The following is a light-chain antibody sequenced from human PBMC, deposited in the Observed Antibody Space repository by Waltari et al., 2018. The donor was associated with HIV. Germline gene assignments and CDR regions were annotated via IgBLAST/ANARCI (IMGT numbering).Light chain of an antibody. CDR3: LLYYGGVWV. CDR2: ATN. V-gene: IGLV7-43*01. Sequence: QTVVTQEPSLTVSPGGTVTLTCASNTGAVTSGPYPNWFQQKPGQAPRALIFATNNKHSWTPARVSGSLLGGKAALTLSGVQPEDEAEYYCLLYYGGVWVFGGGTKLTVL. CDR1: TGAVTSGPY. J-gene: IGLJ3*02.